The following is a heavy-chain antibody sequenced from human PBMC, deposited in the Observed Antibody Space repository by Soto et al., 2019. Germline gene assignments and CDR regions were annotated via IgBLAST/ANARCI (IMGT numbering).Heavy chain of an antibody. D-gene: IGHD3-22*01. CDR1: GFTFSSYA. Sequence: QVQLVESGGGVVQPGRSLRLSCAASGFTFSSYAMHWVRQAPDKGLEWVAVISYDGSNKYYADSVKGRFTISRDNSKNTLYLQMNSLRAEDTAVYYCARDYYDSSGYYKDYWGQGTLVTVSS. CDR2: ISYDGSNK. CDR3: ARDYYDSSGYYKDY. V-gene: IGHV3-30-3*01. J-gene: IGHJ4*02.